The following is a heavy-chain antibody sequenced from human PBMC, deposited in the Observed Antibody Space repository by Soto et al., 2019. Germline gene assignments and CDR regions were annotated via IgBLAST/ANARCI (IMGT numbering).Heavy chain of an antibody. Sequence: SDTLSLTCTVSGGSISIYYWSWIRQPPGKGLEWIGYIYYSGSTNYNPSLKSRVTISVDTSKNQFSLKLSSVTAADTAVYYCARLRGSSPYYYYGMDVWGQGTTVT. J-gene: IGHJ6*02. CDR2: IYYSGST. CDR3: ARLRGSSPYYYYGMDV. CDR1: GGSISIYY. V-gene: IGHV4-59*08. D-gene: IGHD1-26*01.